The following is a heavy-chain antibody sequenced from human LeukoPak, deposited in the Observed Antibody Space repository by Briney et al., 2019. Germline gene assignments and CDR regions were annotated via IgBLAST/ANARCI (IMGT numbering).Heavy chain of an antibody. J-gene: IGHJ4*02. CDR1: GLTFDNYA. V-gene: IGHV3-9*01. CDR2: ISWNSGYI. D-gene: IGHD6-19*01. Sequence: GRSLRLSCAASGLTFDNYAMHWVRHAPGKGLEWLSIISWNSGYIGYADSVKGRFTISRDNAKKSLDLQMNSLRAEDTAFYYCAKVRGTYSSGYFFDYWGQGTLVTVSS. CDR3: AKVRGTYSSGYFFDY.